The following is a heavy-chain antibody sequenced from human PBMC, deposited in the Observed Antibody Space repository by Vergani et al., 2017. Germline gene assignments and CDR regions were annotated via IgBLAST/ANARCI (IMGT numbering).Heavy chain of an antibody. J-gene: IGHJ4*02. CDR2: ISGSGGST. V-gene: IGHV3-23*01. Sequence: EVQLLESGGGLVQPGGSLRLSCAASGFTFSSYAMSWVRQAPGKGLEWVSAISGSGGSTYYADSVKGRFTISRDNSKNTLYLKMNSLRAEDTAVYYCARGIAAAGKLHPSDFWGQGTLVTVSS. D-gene: IGHD6-13*01. CDR3: ARGIAAAGKLHPSDF. CDR1: GFTFSSYA.